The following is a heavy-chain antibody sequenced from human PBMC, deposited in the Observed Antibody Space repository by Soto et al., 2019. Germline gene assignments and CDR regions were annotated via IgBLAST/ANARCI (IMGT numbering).Heavy chain of an antibody. V-gene: IGHV1-18*01. CDR3: ARVNWGYCSSTSCYIGMDV. J-gene: IGHJ6*02. CDR1: GYTFTSYG. CDR2: ISAYNGNT. D-gene: IGHD2-2*02. Sequence: QVQLVQSGAEVKKPGASVKVSCKASGYTFTSYGISWVRQAPGQGLEWMGWISAYNGNTNYAQKLQGRVTMTTDTSTSTAYMELRSLRSDDTAVYYCARVNWGYCSSTSCYIGMDVWGQGTTVTVSS.